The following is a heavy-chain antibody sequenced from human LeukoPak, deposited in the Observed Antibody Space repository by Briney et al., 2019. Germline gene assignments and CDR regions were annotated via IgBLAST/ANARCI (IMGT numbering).Heavy chain of an antibody. Sequence: ASVKVSCKASGGTFSIYAISWVRQAPGQGLEWMGGIIPIFGTGNYAQKFQGRVTITTDESTSTAYMELSSLRSEDTAVYYCGAGILGYCSSTSCYYYYYYMDVWGKGTTVTVSS. J-gene: IGHJ6*03. D-gene: IGHD2-2*01. CDR2: IIPIFGTG. CDR1: GGTFSIYA. V-gene: IGHV1-69*05. CDR3: GAGILGYCSSTSCYYYYYYMDV.